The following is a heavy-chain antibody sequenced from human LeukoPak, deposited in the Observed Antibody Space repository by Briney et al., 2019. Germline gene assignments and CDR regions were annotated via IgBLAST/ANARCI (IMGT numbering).Heavy chain of an antibody. J-gene: IGHJ6*03. D-gene: IGHD5-12*01. CDR1: GFTFSSYA. Sequence: GSLRLSCAASGFTFSSYAMSWVRQAPGEGLEWVSAISGSGGSTYYADSVKGRFTISRDNSKNTLYLQMNSLRAEDTAVYYCAKGGGYVTYYYMDVWGKGTTVTVSS. CDR2: ISGSGGST. V-gene: IGHV3-23*01. CDR3: AKGGGYVTYYYMDV.